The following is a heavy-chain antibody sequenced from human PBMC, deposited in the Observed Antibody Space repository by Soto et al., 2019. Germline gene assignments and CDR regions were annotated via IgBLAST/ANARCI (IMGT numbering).Heavy chain of an antibody. CDR3: ARDGGSYSSSWYDYYYYYGMDV. CDR2: IIPIFGTA. D-gene: IGHD6-13*01. V-gene: IGHV1-69*01. Sequence: QVQLVQSGAEVKKPGSSVKVSCKASGGTFSSYAISWVRLAPGQGLEWMGGIIPIFGTANYAQKFQGRVTITADESTSTAYMELSSLRSEDTAVYYCARDGGSYSSSWYDYYYYYGMDVWGQGTTVTVSS. J-gene: IGHJ6*02. CDR1: GGTFSSYA.